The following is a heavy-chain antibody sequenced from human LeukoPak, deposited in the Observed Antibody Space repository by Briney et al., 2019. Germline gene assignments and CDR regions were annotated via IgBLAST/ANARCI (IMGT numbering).Heavy chain of an antibody. D-gene: IGHD3-10*01. CDR2: INWNGGST. CDR3: TQHSGTSGGYRFFY. J-gene: IGHJ4*02. V-gene: IGHV3-20*04. Sequence: PGGSLRLSCAASGFTFDDYGMSWVRLAPGKGLEWVSGINWNGGSTGYADSGKGRFTISRDNAKNTLYLQMNSLRAEDTAVYYCTQHSGTSGGYRFFYWGQGTLVTVSS. CDR1: GFTFDDYG.